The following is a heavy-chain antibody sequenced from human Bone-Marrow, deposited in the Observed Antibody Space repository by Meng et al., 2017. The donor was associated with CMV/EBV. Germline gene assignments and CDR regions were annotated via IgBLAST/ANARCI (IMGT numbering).Heavy chain of an antibody. J-gene: IGHJ3*02. CDR1: GYTFTGYY. CDR2: INPNSGGT. Sequence: ASVKVSCKASGYTFTGYYMHWVRQAPGQGLEWMGWINPNSGGTNYAQKFQGRVTMTRDTSISTAYMELSRLRSDDTAAYYCARANPYYYDSSAPEGGAFDIWGQGTMVTVSS. D-gene: IGHD3-22*01. CDR3: ARANPYYYDSSAPEGGAFDI. V-gene: IGHV1-2*02.